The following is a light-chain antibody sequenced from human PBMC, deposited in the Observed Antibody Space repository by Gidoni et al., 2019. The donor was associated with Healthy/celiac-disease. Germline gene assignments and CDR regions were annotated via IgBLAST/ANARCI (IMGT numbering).Light chain of an antibody. V-gene: IGLV2-23*01. CDR2: EGS. Sequence: QSALTQPASVSGSPGQSITISCTGTSSDVGSYNLVSWYQQHPGKAPRLMIYEGSKRPSGVSNRFSGSKSGNTGSLTISGLQAEDEAAYYCCSYAGRSTSWVFGGGTKLTVL. CDR1: SSDVGSYNL. CDR3: CSYAGRSTSWV. J-gene: IGLJ3*02.